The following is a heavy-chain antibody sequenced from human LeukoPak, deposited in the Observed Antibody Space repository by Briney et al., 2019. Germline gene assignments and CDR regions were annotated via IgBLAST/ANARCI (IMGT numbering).Heavy chain of an antibody. CDR3: ARQISGNYGSSPVFVS. CDR2: IHSLGGT. D-gene: IGHD3-22*01. V-gene: IGHV4-59*01. CDR1: GGSIRGNY. J-gene: IGHJ4*02. Sequence: PSETLSLTCSVSGGSIRGNYWSWIRQSPEKGLEWIGYIHSLGGTNYNPSLKSRVTITVDTSNNQFSLKMTSMNAADTAVYYCARQISGNYGSSPVFVSWGQGSLVTVSS.